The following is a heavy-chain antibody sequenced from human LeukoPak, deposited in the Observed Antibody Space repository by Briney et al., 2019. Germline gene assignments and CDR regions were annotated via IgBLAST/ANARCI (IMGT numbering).Heavy chain of an antibody. CDR1: GFPFSSYA. CDR3: AKLPGGVPNFDY. V-gene: IGHV3-23*01. D-gene: IGHD4-23*01. J-gene: IGHJ4*02. Sequence: GGSLRLSCAASGFPFSSYAMSWVRPAPGKGLEWVSAISGSGGSTYYADSVKGRFTISRDNSKNTLYLQMNSLRAEDTAVYYCAKLPGGVPNFDYWGQGTLVTVSS. CDR2: ISGSGGST.